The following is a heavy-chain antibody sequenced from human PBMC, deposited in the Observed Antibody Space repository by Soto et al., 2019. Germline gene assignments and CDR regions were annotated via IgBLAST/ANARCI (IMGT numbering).Heavy chain of an antibody. CDR3: AREAIVVVPAAIHWFDP. Sequence: QVQLQESGPGLVKPSGTLSLTCAVSGGSISSSNWWSWVRQPPGKGLEWIGEIYHSGSTNYNPSLRSRVTISVDKSKTQFSLKLSSVTAADTAVYYCAREAIVVVPAAIHWFDPWGQGTLVTVSS. J-gene: IGHJ5*02. D-gene: IGHD2-2*02. CDR2: IYHSGST. CDR1: GGSISSSNW. V-gene: IGHV4-4*02.